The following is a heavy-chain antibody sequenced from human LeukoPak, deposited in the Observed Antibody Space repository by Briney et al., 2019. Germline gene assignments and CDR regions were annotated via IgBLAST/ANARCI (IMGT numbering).Heavy chain of an antibody. CDR3: AKDPIYDSSGYYYVGRGADY. Sequence: PGGSLRLSCAASGFTVSSNYMSWVRQAPGKGLEWVSVIYSGGSTYYADSVKGRFTISRDNSKNTLYLQMNSLRAEDTAVYYCAKDPIYDSSGYYYVGRGADYWGQGTLVTVSS. CDR2: IYSGGST. D-gene: IGHD3-22*01. V-gene: IGHV3-66*01. J-gene: IGHJ4*02. CDR1: GFTVSSNY.